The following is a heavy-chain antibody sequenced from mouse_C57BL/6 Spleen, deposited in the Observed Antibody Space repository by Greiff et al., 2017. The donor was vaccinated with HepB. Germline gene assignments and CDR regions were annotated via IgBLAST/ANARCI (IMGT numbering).Heavy chain of an antibody. CDR3: ARGGLRYYAMDY. CDR1: GYTFTSYW. Sequence: QVQLQQPGAELVKPGASVKLSCKASGYTFTSYWMHWVKQRPGQGLEWIGMIQPNSGSTNYNEKFKSKATLTVDKSSSTAYMQLSSLTSEDSAVYYCARGGLRYYAMDYWGQGTSVTVSS. CDR2: IQPNSGST. D-gene: IGHD2-4*01. J-gene: IGHJ4*01. V-gene: IGHV1-64*01.